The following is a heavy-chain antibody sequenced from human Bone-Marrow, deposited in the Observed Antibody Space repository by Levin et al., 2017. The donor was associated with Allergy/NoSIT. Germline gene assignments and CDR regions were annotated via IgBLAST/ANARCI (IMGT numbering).Heavy chain of an antibody. V-gene: IGHV1-18*01. CDR2: ISGDNVNT. CDR1: GYVFSTYG. Sequence: GASVKVSCKASGYVFSTYGINWVRQAPGQGLEWMGWISGDNVNTDLLQRFHGRLTVTIDPSSSTAHMELRSLRSDDTGVYYCARAIGEPSDLYGFDVWGQGTTVTVSS. D-gene: IGHD1-26*01. CDR3: ARAIGEPSDLYGFDV. J-gene: IGHJ6*02.